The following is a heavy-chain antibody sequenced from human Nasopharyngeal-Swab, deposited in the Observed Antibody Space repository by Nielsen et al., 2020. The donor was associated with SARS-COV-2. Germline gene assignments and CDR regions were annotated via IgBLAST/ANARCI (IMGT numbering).Heavy chain of an antibody. D-gene: IGHD5-18*01. CDR3: ARGPVDTAMAGAFDI. V-gene: IGHV1-46*01. J-gene: IGHJ3*02. CDR2: INPSGGST. Sequence: ASVKVSCKASGYTFTSYYMHWVRQAPGQGLEWMGIINPSGGSTSYAQKFQGRVTMTRDTSTSTVYMELSSLRSEDTAVYYCARGPVDTAMAGAFDIWGQGTMVTVSS. CDR1: GYTFTSYY.